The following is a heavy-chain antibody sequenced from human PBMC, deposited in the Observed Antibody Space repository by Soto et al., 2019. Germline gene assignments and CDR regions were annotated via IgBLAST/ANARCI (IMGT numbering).Heavy chain of an antibody. V-gene: IGHV6-1*01. D-gene: IGHD6-13*01. CDR1: GDSVSSNSAA. CDR2: TYYRSKWYN. CDR3: ARALPAGTVFWFDP. Sequence: SQTLSLTCAISGDSVSSNSAAWNWIRQSQSRGLEWLGRTYYRSKWYNDYAVSVKSRITINPDTSKNQFSLQLNSVTPEDTAVYYCARALPAGTVFWFDPWGQGTLVTVSS. J-gene: IGHJ5*02.